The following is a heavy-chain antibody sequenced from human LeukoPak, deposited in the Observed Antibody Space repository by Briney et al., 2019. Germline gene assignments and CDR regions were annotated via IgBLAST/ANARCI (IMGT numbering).Heavy chain of an antibody. CDR2: IIGNGASS. D-gene: IGHD2-2*01. CDR3: AKRICSGTTCYPFDS. V-gene: IGHV3-23*01. Sequence: GGSLRLSCAASGFTFSVAGMHWVRQAPGKGLEWVSAIIGNGASSYYVDSVKGRFTISRDNSKNTLYLQMNSLRAEDTGVYYCAKRICSGTTCYPFDSWGQGTLVTVSS. J-gene: IGHJ4*02. CDR1: GFTFSVAG.